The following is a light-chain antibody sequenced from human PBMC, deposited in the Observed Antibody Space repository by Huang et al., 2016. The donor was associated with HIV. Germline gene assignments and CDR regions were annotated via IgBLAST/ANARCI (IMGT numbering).Light chain of an antibody. J-gene: IGKJ1*01. CDR1: QSLSSQ. Sequence: EIVMTQSPATLSVSPGERVTLSCRASQSLSSQLAWYQQKRGQAPRLLIYGVSTRATDIPARFSGSGSGTYFTLTINSLQSEEFATYYCQQYNDWPLTFGQGTEVEIK. CDR2: GVS. CDR3: QQYNDWPLT. V-gene: IGKV3-15*01.